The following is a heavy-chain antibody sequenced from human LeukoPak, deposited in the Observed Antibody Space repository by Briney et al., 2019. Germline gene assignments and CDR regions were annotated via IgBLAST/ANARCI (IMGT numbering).Heavy chain of an antibody. CDR1: GGTFSSYA. D-gene: IGHD6-19*01. CDR3: ARAVPEGYSSGWYGGAFDY. J-gene: IGHJ4*02. CDR2: IIPIFGTA. Sequence: PGASVKVSCKASGGTFSSYAISWVRQAPGQGLEWMGGIIPIFGTANYAQKFQGRVTITADKSTSTAYMELSSLRSEDTAVYYSARAVPEGYSSGWYGGAFDYWGQGTLVTVSS. V-gene: IGHV1-69*06.